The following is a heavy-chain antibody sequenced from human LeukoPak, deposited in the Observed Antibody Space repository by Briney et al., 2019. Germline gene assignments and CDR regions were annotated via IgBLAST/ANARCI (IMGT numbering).Heavy chain of an antibody. J-gene: IGHJ6*02. Sequence: ASVKVSCKASGYTFTSYGISWVRQAPGQGLEWMGWISAYNGNTNYAQKLQGRVTMTTDTSTSTAYMELRSLRSDDTAVYYCASRRLYYDFWSGYRDYYYYGMDVWGQGTTVTVSS. CDR1: GYTFTSYG. CDR2: ISAYNGNT. V-gene: IGHV1-18*01. CDR3: ASRRLYYDFWSGYRDYYYYGMDV. D-gene: IGHD3-3*01.